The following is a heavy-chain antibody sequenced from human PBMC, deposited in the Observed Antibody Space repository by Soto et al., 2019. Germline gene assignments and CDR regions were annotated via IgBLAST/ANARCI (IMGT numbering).Heavy chain of an antibody. V-gene: IGHV1-69*01. CDR1: GGTFSSYA. D-gene: IGHD3-16*01. CDR3: AIDAPVSFGRVIGDVGYYGMDV. CDR2: IIPIFVTA. J-gene: IGHJ6*01. Sequence: QVQLVQSGAEVKKPGSSVKVSCKASGGTFSSYAIIWVRQAPGQGLEGMGGIIPIFVTANYAQKFQGRVKITADESTSKAYRELSSLRYEDTDVYYCAIDAPVSFGRVIGDVGYYGMDVWGQGTTVTVSS.